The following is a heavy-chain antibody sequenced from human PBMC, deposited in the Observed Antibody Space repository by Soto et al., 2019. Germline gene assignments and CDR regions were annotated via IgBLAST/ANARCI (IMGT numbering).Heavy chain of an antibody. CDR1: GFTFNSAW. Sequence: EVPLVESGGALVKPGESLTLSCAASGFTFNSAWMTWVRQAPGKALEWVGRIKSWTDGGRVDTAARVKGRFTISRDDSKNTFDLQMNSLKSEAAAVYYCTTWRREKSCTSVSCYGDGAYWGQGTLVTVSS. D-gene: IGHD2-2*01. V-gene: IGHV3-15*02. CDR2: IKSWTDGGRV. J-gene: IGHJ4*02. CDR3: TTWRREKSCTSVSCYGDGAY.